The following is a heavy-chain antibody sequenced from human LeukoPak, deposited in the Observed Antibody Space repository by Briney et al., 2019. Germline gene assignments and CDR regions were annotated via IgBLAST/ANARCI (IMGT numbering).Heavy chain of an antibody. Sequence: SETLSLTCSVSGGSISSYYWSWIRQPPGKGLEWIGYIYHSGTTYYNPSLQSRVTMSVDSSKNQFSLKLSSVTAVDTAVYYCARKENVYYYFDYWGQGTLVTVSS. CDR3: ARKENVYYYFDY. CDR1: GGSISSYY. V-gene: IGHV4-59*12. J-gene: IGHJ4*02. CDR2: IYHSGTT. D-gene: IGHD3-10*01.